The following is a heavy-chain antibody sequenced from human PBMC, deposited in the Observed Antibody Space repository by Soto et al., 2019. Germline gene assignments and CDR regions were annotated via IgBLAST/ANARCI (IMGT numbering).Heavy chain of an antibody. V-gene: IGHV4-31*03. J-gene: IGHJ6*03. CDR1: GGSISSGGYY. D-gene: IGHD4-17*01. Sequence: SETLSLTCTVSGGSISSGGYYWSWIRQHPGKGLEWIGYIYYSGSTYYNPSLKSRVTISVDTSKNQFSLKLSSVTAADTAVYYCASGDPGSYYYYYYYMDVWGKGTTVTVSS. CDR3: ASGDPGSYYYYYYYMDV. CDR2: IYYSGST.